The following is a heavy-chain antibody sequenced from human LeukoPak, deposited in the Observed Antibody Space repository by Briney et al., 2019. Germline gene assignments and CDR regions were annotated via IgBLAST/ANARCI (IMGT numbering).Heavy chain of an antibody. CDR2: IYSSGDI. Sequence: PSETLSLTCTVSGASINSYYWSWIRQPPGKGLEWIAFIYSSGDINYNPSFRSRASISLDTSKNLCSLRLTSVTAADTAAYFCARHVIYSGGYSHWFDPWGLGILVTVSS. V-gene: IGHV4-59*08. CDR3: ARHVIYSGGYSHWFDP. CDR1: GASINSYY. J-gene: IGHJ5*02. D-gene: IGHD1-26*01.